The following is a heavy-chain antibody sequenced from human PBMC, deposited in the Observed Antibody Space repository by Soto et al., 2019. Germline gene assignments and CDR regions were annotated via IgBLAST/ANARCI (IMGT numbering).Heavy chain of an antibody. CDR2: ISWNSGSI. CDR1: GFTFDDYA. J-gene: IGHJ6*02. Sequence: GGSLRLSCAASGFTFDDYAMHCVRRSPGKGLEWVSGISWNSGSIGYADSVKGRFTISRDNAKNSLYLQMNSLRAEDTALYYCAKDTRVVVAATRDHSYGMDVWGQGTTVTLSS. CDR3: AKDTRVVVAATRDHSYGMDV. D-gene: IGHD2-15*01. V-gene: IGHV3-9*01.